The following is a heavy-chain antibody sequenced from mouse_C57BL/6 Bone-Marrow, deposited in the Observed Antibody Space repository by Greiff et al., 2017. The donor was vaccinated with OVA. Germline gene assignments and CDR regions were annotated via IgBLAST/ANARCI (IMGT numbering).Heavy chain of an antibody. CDR1: GFNIKNTY. CDR3: ARHYYGISFYCYFDV. Sequence: EVQLQQSVAELVRPGASVKLSCTASGFNIKNTYMHWVKQRPEQGLEWIGRIDPANGNTKYAPKFQGKATITADTSSKTAYLQLSSLTSEDTAIYYCARHYYGISFYCYFDVWGTGTTVTVSS. D-gene: IGHD1-1*01. J-gene: IGHJ1*03. V-gene: IGHV14-3*01. CDR2: IDPANGNT.